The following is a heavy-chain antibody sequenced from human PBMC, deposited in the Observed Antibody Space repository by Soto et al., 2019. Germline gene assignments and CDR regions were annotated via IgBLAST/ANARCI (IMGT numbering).Heavy chain of an antibody. CDR3: ARGGGGYYDFWSGYYRAPDYYYYGMDV. Sequence: TSETLSLTCTVSGGSISSYYWSWIRQPPGKGLEWIGYIYYSGSTNYNPSLKSRVTISVDTSKNQFSLKLSSVTAADTAVYYCARGGGGYYDFWSGYYRAPDYYYYGMDVWGQGTTVTVS. CDR1: GGSISSYY. D-gene: IGHD3-3*01. V-gene: IGHV4-59*01. J-gene: IGHJ6*02. CDR2: IYYSGST.